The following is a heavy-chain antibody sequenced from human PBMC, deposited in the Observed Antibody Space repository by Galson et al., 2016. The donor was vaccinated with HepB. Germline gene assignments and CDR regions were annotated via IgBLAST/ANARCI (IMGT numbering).Heavy chain of an antibody. CDR3: ATKHCEFDSCHIPFFDY. J-gene: IGHJ4*02. Sequence: SVKVSCKASGYTFIDRYVHWVRQAPGQGLEWMGWINPSSGATNYAQKFQGRVTMTGDTSVSTVYVELSRLTSDDTAVYYCATKHCEFDSCHIPFFDYWGQGSLVIVPS. CDR2: INPSSGAT. V-gene: IGHV1-2*02. CDR1: GYTFIDRY. D-gene: IGHD2-21*01.